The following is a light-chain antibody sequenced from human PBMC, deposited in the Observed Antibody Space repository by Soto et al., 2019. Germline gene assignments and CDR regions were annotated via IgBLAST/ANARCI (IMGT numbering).Light chain of an antibody. Sequence: DIQMTQSPSSLSASVGDRVTITCQASQDIRNYLNWYQQKPGKAPKVLIYEASSLETGVPSRFSGSGSGLHFTFTISSLQPEDFATYYCQHYINLPLTFGGGTMVEVK. J-gene: IGKJ4*01. CDR1: QDIRNY. CDR3: QHYINLPLT. CDR2: EAS. V-gene: IGKV1-33*01.